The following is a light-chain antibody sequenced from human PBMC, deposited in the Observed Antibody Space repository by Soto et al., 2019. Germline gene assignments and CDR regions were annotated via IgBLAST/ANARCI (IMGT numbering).Light chain of an antibody. Sequence: SFVLTQPPSVSVSPGKTASITCGGNNIGSQSVHWYQQRPGQAPVLVVFYDRVRPSGIPERFSGSNSGNTATLTINRVEAGDEADYYCQVWDSSNDHSGVFGGGTKLTVL. CDR1: NIGSQS. CDR2: YDR. V-gene: IGLV3-21*04. J-gene: IGLJ2*01. CDR3: QVWDSSNDHSGV.